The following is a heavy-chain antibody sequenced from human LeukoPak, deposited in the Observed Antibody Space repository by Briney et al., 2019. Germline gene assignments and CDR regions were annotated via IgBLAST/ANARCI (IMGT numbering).Heavy chain of an antibody. CDR1: GFTFSSYW. Sequence: GGSLRLSCAAYGFTFSSYWMSWVRQAPGKGLEWVANIKQYGSEKYHVDSVKGRFTISRDNAKNSLYLQMNSLRAEDTPVYDCARDLGSSGWFFFDYWGQGTLVTVSS. J-gene: IGHJ4*02. D-gene: IGHD6-19*01. CDR2: IKQYGSEK. V-gene: IGHV3-7*01. CDR3: ARDLGSSGWFFFDY.